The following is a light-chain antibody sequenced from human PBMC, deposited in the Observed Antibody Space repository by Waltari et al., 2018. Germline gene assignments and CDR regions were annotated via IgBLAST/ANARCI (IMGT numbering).Light chain of an antibody. CDR2: STN. CDR3: LLYDGSDQV. V-gene: IGLV7-43*01. Sequence: QTVVTQEPSLPVSPGGAVTLTCASSAGAAPSGNYPNWIQQKPGQVPRSLIHSTNNRHSWTPARFSGSLLGGKAALTLSGVQPEDEAEYYCLLYDGSDQVFGGGTKLTVL. J-gene: IGLJ3*02. CDR1: AGAAPSGNY.